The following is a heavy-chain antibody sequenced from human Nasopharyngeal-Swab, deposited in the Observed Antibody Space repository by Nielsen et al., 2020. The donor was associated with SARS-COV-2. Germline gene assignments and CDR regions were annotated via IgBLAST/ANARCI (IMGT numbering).Heavy chain of an antibody. J-gene: IGHJ4*02. CDR2: IKQDGSEK. CDR3: ARFGITGTTRASGLDY. D-gene: IGHD1-7*01. V-gene: IGHV3-7*02. Sequence: VRQMPGKGLEWVANIKQDGSEKYYVDSVKGRFTISRDNAKNSLYLQMNSLRAEDTAVYYCARFGITGTTRASGLDYWGQGTLVTVSS.